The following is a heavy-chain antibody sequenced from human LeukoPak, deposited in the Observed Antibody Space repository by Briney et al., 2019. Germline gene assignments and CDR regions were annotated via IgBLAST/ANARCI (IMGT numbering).Heavy chain of an antibody. Sequence: PGGSLRLSCAASGFTFSSYAMHWVRQAPGKGLEWVAVISYDGSNKYYADSVKGRFTISGDNSKNTLYLQMNSLRAEDTAVYYCARDPLGDSTYYFDYWGQGTLVTVSS. CDR3: ARDPLGDSTYYFDY. CDR1: GFTFSSYA. CDR2: ISYDGSNK. J-gene: IGHJ4*02. D-gene: IGHD2-21*01. V-gene: IGHV3-30*04.